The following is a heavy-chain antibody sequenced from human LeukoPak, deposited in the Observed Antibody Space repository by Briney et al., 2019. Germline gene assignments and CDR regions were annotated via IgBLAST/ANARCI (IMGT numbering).Heavy chain of an antibody. J-gene: IGHJ4*02. CDR1: GGSISGYF. V-gene: IGHV4-59*08. D-gene: IGHD5-18*01. CDR3: ARRGYSYSFDY. CDR2: IYSSGST. Sequence: SETLSLTCTVSGGSISGYFWSWFRQPPGKGLEWIGHIYSSGSTTYTPSLQSQVTISVDTSKNQFSLRLSSVTAADTAVYYCARRGYSYSFDYWGQGTLVTVSS.